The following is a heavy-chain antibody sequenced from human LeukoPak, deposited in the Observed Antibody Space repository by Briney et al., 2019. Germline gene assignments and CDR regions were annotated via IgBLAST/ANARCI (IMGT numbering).Heavy chain of an antibody. V-gene: IGHV4-4*07. D-gene: IGHD6-19*01. J-gene: IGHJ6*02. CDR1: GGSISNYY. CDR2: IYSSGTT. CDR3: ARVSPIAVAGSSYYYAMDV. Sequence: SETLSLTCDVSGGSISNYYWTWIRQPAGKGLEWIGRIYSSGTTTYNPSLKSRVAMSVDTSRNQFSLKLSSVTAADTAVYYCARVSPIAVAGSSYYYAMDVWGQGTTVTVSS.